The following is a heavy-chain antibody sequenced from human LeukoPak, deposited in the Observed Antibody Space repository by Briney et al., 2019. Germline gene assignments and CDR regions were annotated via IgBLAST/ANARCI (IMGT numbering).Heavy chain of an antibody. CDR2: IRYDGSNK. V-gene: IGHV3-30*02. J-gene: IGHJ4*02. D-gene: IGHD6-6*01. CDR1: GFTFSTYA. Sequence: GGSLRLSCAASGFTFSTYAMHWVRQAPGKWLEWVTFIRYDGSNKYYADSVKGRFTISRDNARNSLSLQMNSLRAEDTAVYYCVRGGAARPDYWGQGTLVIVSS. CDR3: VRGGAARPDY.